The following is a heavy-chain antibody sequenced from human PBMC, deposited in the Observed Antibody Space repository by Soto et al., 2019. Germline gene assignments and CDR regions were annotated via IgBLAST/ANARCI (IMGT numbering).Heavy chain of an antibody. CDR1: GFTFSSYA. CDR3: ARDLVAAAGTEWFDP. D-gene: IGHD6-13*01. Sequence: QVQLVESGGGVVQPGRSLRLSCAASGFTFSSYAMHWVRQAPGKGLEWEAVISYDGSNKYYADSVKGRFTISRDNSKNTLYLQMNSLRAEDTAVYYCARDLVAAAGTEWFDPWGQGTLVTVSS. J-gene: IGHJ5*02. CDR2: ISYDGSNK. V-gene: IGHV3-30-3*01.